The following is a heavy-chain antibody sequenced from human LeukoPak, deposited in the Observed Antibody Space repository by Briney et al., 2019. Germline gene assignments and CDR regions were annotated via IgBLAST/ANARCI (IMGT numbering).Heavy chain of an antibody. CDR2: ISGSSGST. V-gene: IGHV3-23*01. CDR3: AKATSIAARLTLXFDY. CDR1: GFTFSSYA. D-gene: IGHD6-6*01. J-gene: IGHJ4*02. Sequence: SGGSLRLSCAASGFTFSSYAMSLVRQAPGKGLEWVSAISGSSGSTYYADSVKGRFTISRDNSKNTLYLQMNSLRAEDTAVYYCAKATSIAARLTLXFDYXXXGTLVTVS.